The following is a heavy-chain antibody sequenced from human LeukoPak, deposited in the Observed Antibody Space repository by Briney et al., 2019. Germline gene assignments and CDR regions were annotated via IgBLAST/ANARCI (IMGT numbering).Heavy chain of an antibody. D-gene: IGHD2-21*01. CDR2: ISGSGGST. CDR1: GFTFSSYA. CDR3: AKFLPTHIVVANYYFDY. Sequence: GGSLRLSCAASGFTFSSYAMSWVRQAPGKGLEWVSAISGSGGSTYYADSVKGRFTISGDNSKNTLYLQMNSLRAEDTAVYYCAKFLPTHIVVANYYFDYWGQGNLVTVSS. V-gene: IGHV3-23*01. J-gene: IGHJ4*02.